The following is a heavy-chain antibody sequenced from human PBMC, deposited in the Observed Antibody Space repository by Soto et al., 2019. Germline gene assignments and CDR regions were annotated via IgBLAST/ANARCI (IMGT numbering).Heavy chain of an antibody. CDR1: ENSFITYL. V-gene: IGHV1-3*01. Sequence: XSVKVSCKASENSFITYLLHWVRQVHGQGLEWMGWHNGYNGQTEYSQKFQGRVTITRDTSAKTAYLELRSLTSEETAVYYCAGPHDRAGLGTWGQGTLVTVS. J-gene: IGHJ5*02. CDR3: AGPHDRAGLGT. CDR2: HNGYNGQT. D-gene: IGHD1-1*01.